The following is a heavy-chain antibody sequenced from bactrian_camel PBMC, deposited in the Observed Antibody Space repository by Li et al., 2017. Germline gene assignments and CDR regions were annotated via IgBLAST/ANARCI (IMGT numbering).Heavy chain of an antibody. CDR2: ITTGGDNT. CDR1: GFWFSSSG. Sequence: VQLVESGGGLVQPGGSLRLSCAASGFWFSSSGMNWVRQAPGKGLEWISDITTGGDNTYYADSVKGRFTISRDNAKNTLYLQMNSLKPEDTAMYYCAANPFWTYGAICSYTRPADFGYWGQGTQVTVS. D-gene: IGHD2*01. J-gene: IGHJ6*01. V-gene: IGHV3S40*01. CDR3: AANPFWTYGAICSYTRPADFGY.